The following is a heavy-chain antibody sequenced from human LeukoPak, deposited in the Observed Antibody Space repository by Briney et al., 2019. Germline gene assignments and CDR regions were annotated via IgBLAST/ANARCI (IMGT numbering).Heavy chain of an antibody. CDR1: GGTFSSYA. J-gene: IGHJ4*02. Sequence: ASVKVSCKASGGTFSSYAISWVRQAPGQGLEWMGRIIPILGIANYAQKFQGRVTITADKSTSTAYMELSSLRSEDTAVYYCAREGFPLAAPYRGYWGQGTLVTVSS. D-gene: IGHD3-10*01. CDR2: IIPILGIA. V-gene: IGHV1-69*04. CDR3: AREGFPLAAPYRGY.